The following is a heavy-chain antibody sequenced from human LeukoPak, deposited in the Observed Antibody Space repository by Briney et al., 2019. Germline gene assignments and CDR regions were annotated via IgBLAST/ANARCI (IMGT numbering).Heavy chain of an antibody. Sequence: ASVKVSCKASGYTFTGYYMHWVRQAPGQGLEWMGWINPNSGGTNYAQKFQGRVTMTRDTSISTAYMELSRLRSDDTAVYYCAGSPTAVFVFDYWGQGTLVTVSS. V-gene: IGHV1-2*02. CDR2: INPNSGGT. CDR3: AGSPTAVFVFDY. CDR1: GYTFTGYY. D-gene: IGHD2-21*01. J-gene: IGHJ4*02.